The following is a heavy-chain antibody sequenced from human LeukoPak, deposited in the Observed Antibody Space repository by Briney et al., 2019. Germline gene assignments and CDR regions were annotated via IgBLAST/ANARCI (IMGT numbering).Heavy chain of an antibody. CDR3: ARDGIAMGLDY. J-gene: IGHJ4*02. V-gene: IGHV3-9*01. Sequence: GGSLRLSCAASGFTFDDYAMHWVRQAPGKGLEWVSGISWNSGSIGYADSVKGRFTISRDNAKNSLYLQMNSLRAEDTAVYYCARDGIAMGLDYWGLGTLVTVSS. CDR2: ISWNSGSI. D-gene: IGHD5-18*01. CDR1: GFTFDDYA.